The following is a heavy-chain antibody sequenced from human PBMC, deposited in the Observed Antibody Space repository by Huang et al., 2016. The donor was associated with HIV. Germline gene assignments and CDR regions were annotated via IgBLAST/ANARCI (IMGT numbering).Heavy chain of an antibody. J-gene: IGHJ4*02. CDR3: ARDPLDIRRHFDF. V-gene: IGHV1-3*01. Sequence: QVQLVQSGAEVKKPGTSVKVSCKTSGYTFSSHALHWLRQAPGQRPEWMGLINGGNGDTKYSQKFQGRVTITSDASANIGYMELNSLLSEDTAVYYWARDPLDIRRHFDFWGQGSLVTVSS. D-gene: IGHD3-3*01. CDR1: GYTFSSHA. CDR2: INGGNGDT.